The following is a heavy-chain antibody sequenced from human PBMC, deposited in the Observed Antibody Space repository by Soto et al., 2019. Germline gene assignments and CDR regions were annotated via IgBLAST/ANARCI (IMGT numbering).Heavy chain of an antibody. D-gene: IGHD3-22*01. CDR2: IKSKTDGGTT. V-gene: IGHV3-15*07. CDR1: GFTFSNAG. Sequence: PGGSLRLSCAASGFTFSNAGMNWVRQAPGKGLEWVGRIKSKTDGGTTDYAAPVKGRFTISRDDSKNTLYLQMNSLKTEDTAVYYCTTSRLEITMIVVATMDYWGQGTLVTVSS. CDR3: TTSRLEITMIVVATMDY. J-gene: IGHJ4*02.